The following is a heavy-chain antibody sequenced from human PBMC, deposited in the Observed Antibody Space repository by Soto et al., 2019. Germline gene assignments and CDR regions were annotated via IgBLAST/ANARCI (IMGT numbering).Heavy chain of an antibody. J-gene: IGHJ6*01. V-gene: IGHV1-69*02. CDR1: GGTFSSYT. D-gene: IGHD3-10*01. Sequence: QVQLVQSGAEVKKPGSSVKVSCKGSGGTFSSYTISWVRQAPGQGLEWMGRIIPILGIANHAQKFQGKVTSNADKYTSAAYMELRSLSSEDTAVSSCARFRGSYGMDVWGQGTTVTVSS. CDR3: ARFRGSYGMDV. CDR2: IIPILGIA.